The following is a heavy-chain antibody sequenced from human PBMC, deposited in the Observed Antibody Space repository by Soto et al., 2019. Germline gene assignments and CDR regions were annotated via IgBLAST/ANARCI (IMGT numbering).Heavy chain of an antibody. CDR3: ARQPDDYVLRFLEGLTHYYYGMDV. CDR1: GYSFTSYW. J-gene: IGHJ6*02. Sequence: ESLTISCKGSGYSFTSYWISLVRQMPGKGLEWMGRIDPSDSYTNYSPSFQGHVTISADKSISTAYLQWSSLKASDTAMYYCARQPDDYVLRFLEGLTHYYYGMDVWGQGTTVTVSS. V-gene: IGHV5-10-1*01. CDR2: IDPSDSYT. D-gene: IGHD3-3*01.